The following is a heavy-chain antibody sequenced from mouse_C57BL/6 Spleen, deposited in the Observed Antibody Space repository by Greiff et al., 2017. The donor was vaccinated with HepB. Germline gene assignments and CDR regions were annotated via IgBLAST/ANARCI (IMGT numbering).Heavy chain of an antibody. D-gene: IGHD1-1*01. CDR1: GFTFSDYG. V-gene: IGHV5-17*01. CDR3: ARAGGYYGPGV. J-gene: IGHJ1*03. Sequence: EVKVVESGGGLVKPGGSLKLSCAASGFTFSDYGMHWVRQAPEKGLEWVAYISSGSSTIYYADTVKGRFTISRDNAKNTLFLQMTSLRSEDTAMYYCARAGGYYGPGVWGTGTTVTVSS. CDR2: ISSGSSTI.